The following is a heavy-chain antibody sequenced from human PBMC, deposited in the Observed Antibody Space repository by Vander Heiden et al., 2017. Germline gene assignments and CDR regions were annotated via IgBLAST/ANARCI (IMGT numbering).Heavy chain of an antibody. CDR2: IYSSGST. V-gene: IGHV4-59*02. CDR3: ARGFSGYTFDS. Sequence: QVQLQESGPGLVKPSATLSLTCTVSGGSVNNYYWSWIRQPPGKGLEWIGFIYSSGSTNYIPSLKSRITISLDTSKNQFSLKLSSVTAADTAVYFCARGFSGYTFDSWGQGTLVTVSS. D-gene: IGHD5-12*01. CDR1: GGSVNNYY. J-gene: IGHJ4*02.